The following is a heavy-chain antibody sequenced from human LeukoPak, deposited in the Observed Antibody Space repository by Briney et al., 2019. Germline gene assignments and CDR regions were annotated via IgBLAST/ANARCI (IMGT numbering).Heavy chain of an antibody. CDR3: ARDGNYDILTLYYYGMDV. J-gene: IGHJ6*02. Sequence: SETLSLTCTVSGGSISSSSYYWGWIRQPPGKGLEWIGSIYYSGSTYYNPSLKSRVTISVDTSKNQFSLKLSSVTAADTAVYYCARDGNYDILTLYYYGMDVWGQGTTVTVSS. V-gene: IGHV4-39*07. D-gene: IGHD3-9*01. CDR1: GGSISSSSYY. CDR2: IYYSGST.